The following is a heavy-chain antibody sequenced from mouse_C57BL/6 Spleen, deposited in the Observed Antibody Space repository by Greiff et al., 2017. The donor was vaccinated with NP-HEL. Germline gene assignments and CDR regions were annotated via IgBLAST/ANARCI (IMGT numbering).Heavy chain of an antibody. CDR3: ASSYCNYVYWYFDV. V-gene: IGHV1-64*01. CDR1: GYTFTSYW. Sequence: QVQLQQPGAELVKPGASVKLSCKASGYTFTSYWMHWVKQRPGQGLEWIGMIHPNSGSTNYNEKFKSKATLTVDKSSSTAYMQLSSLTSEDSAVYYCASSYCNYVYWYFDVWGTGTTVTVSS. J-gene: IGHJ1*03. CDR2: IHPNSGST. D-gene: IGHD2-1*01.